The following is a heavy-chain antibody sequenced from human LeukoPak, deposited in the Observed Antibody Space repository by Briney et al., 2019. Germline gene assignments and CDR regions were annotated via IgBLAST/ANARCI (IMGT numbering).Heavy chain of an antibody. CDR3: ARAPMRDGFDY. CDR2: INHSGST. V-gene: IGHV4-34*01. Sequence: SETLSLTCAVYGGSFSGYYWSWIRQPPGKGLEWIGEINHSGSTNYNPSLKSRVTISVDTSKNQFSLKLSSVTAADTAVYYCARAPMRDGFDYWGQGTLVTVSS. J-gene: IGHJ4*02. D-gene: IGHD5-24*01. CDR1: GGSFSGYY.